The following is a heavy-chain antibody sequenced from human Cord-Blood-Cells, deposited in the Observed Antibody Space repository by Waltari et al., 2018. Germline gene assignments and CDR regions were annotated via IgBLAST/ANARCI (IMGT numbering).Heavy chain of an antibody. CDR3: ASLGCSSTSCYDY. Sequence: QVQLQESGPGLVKPSETLSLTCTFSGGSISSYYWTCIRQPPGKGLEWIGYIYYSGSTNYNPSLKSRVTISVDTSKNQFSLKLSSVTAADTAVYYCASLGCSSTSCYDYWGQGTLVTVSS. J-gene: IGHJ4*02. D-gene: IGHD2-2*01. CDR1: GGSISSYY. V-gene: IGHV4-59*01. CDR2: IYYSGST.